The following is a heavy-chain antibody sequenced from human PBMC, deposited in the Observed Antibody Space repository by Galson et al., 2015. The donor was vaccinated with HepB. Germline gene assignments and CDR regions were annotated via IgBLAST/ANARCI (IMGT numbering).Heavy chain of an antibody. V-gene: IGHV3-21*01. CDR1: GFTFSSYS. D-gene: IGHD6-19*01. J-gene: IGHJ4*02. CDR2: ISSSSSYI. Sequence: SLRLSCAASGFTFSSYSMNWVRQAPGKGLEWVSSISSSSSYIYYADSVKGRFTISRDNAKNSLYLQMNSLRAEDTAVYYCARAPIAVADYFDYWGQGTLVTVSS. CDR3: ARAPIAVADYFDY.